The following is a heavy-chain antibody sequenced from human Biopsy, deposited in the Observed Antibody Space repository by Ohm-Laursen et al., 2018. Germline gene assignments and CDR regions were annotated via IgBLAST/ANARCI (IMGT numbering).Heavy chain of an antibody. D-gene: IGHD3-22*01. V-gene: IGHV4-4*07. CDR2: IYPGGST. CDR1: GGDINNYY. CDR3: GSVVLGPTNDAFDL. J-gene: IGHJ3*01. Sequence: GTLSLTCNVSGGDINNYYWSWIRQPAGKGLEWIGRIYPGGSTNYNPSLRSRVTMSVDTSKKQLSLRLRSATAADTAMYYCGSVVLGPTNDAFDLWGQGTMVVVSS.